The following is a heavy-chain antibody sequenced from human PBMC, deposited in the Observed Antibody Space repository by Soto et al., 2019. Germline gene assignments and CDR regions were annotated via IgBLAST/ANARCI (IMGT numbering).Heavy chain of an antibody. J-gene: IGHJ5*02. CDR2: IYYSGST. CDR3: ARGHSVVPGGSNWFDP. CDR1: GGSISSGGYY. V-gene: IGHV4-31*03. D-gene: IGHD2-15*01. Sequence: SETLSLTCTVSGGSISSGGYYWSWIRQHPGKGLEWIGYIYYSGSTYYNPSLESRVTISVDTSKNQFSLKLSSVTAADTAVYYCARGHSVVPGGSNWFDPWGQGTLVTVSS.